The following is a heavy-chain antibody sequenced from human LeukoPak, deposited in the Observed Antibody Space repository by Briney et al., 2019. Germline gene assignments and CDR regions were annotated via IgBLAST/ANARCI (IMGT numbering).Heavy chain of an antibody. CDR2: ISYDGGKK. V-gene: IGHV3-33*05. CDR1: GFTFSSHD. Sequence: GGSLRLSCAASGFTFSSHDMHWVRQAPGKGLEWVAIISYDGGKKDYADSVKGRFTISRDNSKNTLYLQMNSLRAEDTAVYYCARDFGTGGDYYYYYYMDVWGKGTTVTISS. J-gene: IGHJ6*03. CDR3: ARDFGTGGDYYYYYYMDV. D-gene: IGHD1-1*01.